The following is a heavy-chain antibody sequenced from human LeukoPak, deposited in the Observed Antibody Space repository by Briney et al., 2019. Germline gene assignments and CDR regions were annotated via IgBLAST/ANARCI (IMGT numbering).Heavy chain of an antibody. D-gene: IGHD5-24*01. V-gene: IGHV5-51*01. J-gene: IGHJ4*02. Sequence: GESLKISCKGLGYXFSSYWNAWVRQRPGKGLGWMGIIYPGGSETRYDPSFQGQVTISADSSTSTAYLQWSSLRASDTAMYYCARASRDGYNQNFDHWGQGTLVTVSS. CDR2: IYPGGSET. CDR3: ARASRDGYNQNFDH. CDR1: GYXFSSYW.